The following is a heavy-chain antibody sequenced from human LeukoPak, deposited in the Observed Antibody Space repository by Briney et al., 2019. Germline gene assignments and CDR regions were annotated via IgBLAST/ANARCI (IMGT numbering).Heavy chain of an antibody. D-gene: IGHD6-19*01. CDR2: IGTAGDT. CDR1: GFTFSSYD. V-gene: IGHV3-13*01. J-gene: IGHJ4*02. CDR3: ARAWDSSGRMKYFDVLAGGY. Sequence: GGSLRLSCAASGFTFSSYDMHWVRQATGKGLEWVSAIGTAGDTYYPGSVKGRFTISRENAKNSLYLQMNSLRAGDTAVYYCARAWDSSGRMKYFDVLAGGYWGQGTLVTVSS.